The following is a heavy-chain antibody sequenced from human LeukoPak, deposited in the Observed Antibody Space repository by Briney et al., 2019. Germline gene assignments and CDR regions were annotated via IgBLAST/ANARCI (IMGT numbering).Heavy chain of an antibody. V-gene: IGHV4-38-2*01. J-gene: IGHJ4*02. CDR1: GYSISSGYY. Sequence: SETLSLTCAVSGYSISSGYYWGWIRQPPGKGLEWIGSIYHSGSTYYNPSLKSRVNISVDTSKNQFSLKLSSVTAADTAMYYCARRRVGYTIDYWSQGTLVTVSS. CDR3: ARRRVGYTIDY. CDR2: IYHSGST. D-gene: IGHD5-18*01.